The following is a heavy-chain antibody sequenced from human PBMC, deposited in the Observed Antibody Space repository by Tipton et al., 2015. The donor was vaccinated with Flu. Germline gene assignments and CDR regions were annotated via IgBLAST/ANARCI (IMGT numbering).Heavy chain of an antibody. CDR2: IYSSGST. V-gene: IGHV4-4*07. Sequence: TLSLTCTVSGDSLSSYYWSWIRQPAGKGLEWIGRIYSSGSTTYNLTLKSRVTMSVDTSKRQFSLKLRFVTAADTAVYYCARGSGSGTYVIFDYWGQGTLVTVSS. D-gene: IGHD3-10*01. CDR3: ARGSGSGTYVIFDY. J-gene: IGHJ4*02. CDR1: GDSLSSYY.